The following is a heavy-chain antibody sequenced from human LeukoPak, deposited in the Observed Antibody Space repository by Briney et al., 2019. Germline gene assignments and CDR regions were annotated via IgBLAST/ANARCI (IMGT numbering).Heavy chain of an antibody. CDR2: ISAYNGNT. Sequence: ASVKVSCKASGYTFTSYGISWVRQAPGQGLEWMGWISAYNGNTNYAQKLQGRVTMTTDTSTSTAYMELRSLRSDDTAVYYCATLPYSSSWYPIDYWGQGTLVTVSS. CDR1: GYTFTSYG. V-gene: IGHV1-18*01. D-gene: IGHD6-13*01. CDR3: ATLPYSSSWYPIDY. J-gene: IGHJ4*02.